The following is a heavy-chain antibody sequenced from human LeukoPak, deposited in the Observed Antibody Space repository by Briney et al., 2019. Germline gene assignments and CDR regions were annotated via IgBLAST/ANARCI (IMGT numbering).Heavy chain of an antibody. Sequence: SETLTLTCTVSGGSVSTYHWSWIRQSAVKGLEWIGRVHNSGTTNYNPSLESRVTMSVDTSKNQFSLKLRSVTAADTAVYYCARDGLYSYGYSYFDFWGQGTLITVSS. J-gene: IGHJ4*02. CDR2: VHNSGTT. D-gene: IGHD5-18*01. V-gene: IGHV4-4*07. CDR1: GGSVSTYH. CDR3: ARDGLYSYGYSYFDF.